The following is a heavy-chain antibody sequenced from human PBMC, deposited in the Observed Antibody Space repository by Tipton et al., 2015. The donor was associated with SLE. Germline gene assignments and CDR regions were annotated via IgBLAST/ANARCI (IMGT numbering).Heavy chain of an antibody. J-gene: IGHJ4*02. CDR2: INPNSGGT. D-gene: IGHD6-13*01. Sequence: QSGAEVKKPGASVKVSCKASGYTFTGYYMHWVRQAPGQGLEWMGRINPNSGGTNYAQKFQGRVTMTRDTSISTAYMELSRLRSDDTAVYYCARALSSSSWAHFDYWGQGTLVTVSS. V-gene: IGHV1-2*06. CDR3: ARALSSSSWAHFDY. CDR1: GYTFTGYY.